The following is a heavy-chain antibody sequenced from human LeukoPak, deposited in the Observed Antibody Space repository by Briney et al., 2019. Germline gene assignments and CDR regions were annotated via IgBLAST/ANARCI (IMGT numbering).Heavy chain of an antibody. CDR3: AKHHGDYYYYLDV. V-gene: IGHV3-23*01. CDR2: ISGSGGNT. D-gene: IGHD3-16*01. Sequence: GGSLRLSCAASGFTFSSYSMNWVRQAPGKGLEWVSAISGSGGNTYYANSVRGRFTISRDNSKDTLYLQMNSLRAEDTAVFYCAKHHGDYYYYLDVWGKGTTVTVSS. CDR1: GFTFSSYS. J-gene: IGHJ6*03.